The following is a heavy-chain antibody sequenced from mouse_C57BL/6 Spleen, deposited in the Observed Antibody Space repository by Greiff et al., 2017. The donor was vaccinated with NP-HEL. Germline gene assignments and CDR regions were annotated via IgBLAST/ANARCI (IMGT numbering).Heavy chain of an antibody. CDR2: IDPSDSYT. Sequence: QVHVKQPGAELVKPGASVKLSCKASGYTFTSYWMQWVKQRPGQGLEWIGEIDPSDSYTNYNQKFKGKATLTVDTSSSTAYMQLSSLTSEDSAVYYCVFYYYGSSYGFAYWGQGTLVTVSA. D-gene: IGHD1-1*01. CDR1: GYTFTSYW. V-gene: IGHV1-50*01. CDR3: VFYYYGSSYGFAY. J-gene: IGHJ3*01.